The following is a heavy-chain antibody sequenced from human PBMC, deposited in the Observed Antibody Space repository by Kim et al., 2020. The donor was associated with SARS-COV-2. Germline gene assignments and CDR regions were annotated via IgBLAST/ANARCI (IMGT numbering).Heavy chain of an antibody. CDR2: IIPIGNMT. CDR1: GGPSRSYG. J-gene: IGHJ6*02. V-gene: IGHV1-69*04. D-gene: IGHD2-2*01. CDR3: AREVPPLGPSAMSALRPGDYYYYGMDV. Sequence: SVKVSCKAFGGPSRSYGLSWVRQAPGQGLEWMGRIIPIGNMTDYEQKFQGRVTMTADRTNTVYMELTSLRPEDTAVYYCAREVPPLGPSAMSALRPGDYYYYGMDVWGQETTVTVSS.